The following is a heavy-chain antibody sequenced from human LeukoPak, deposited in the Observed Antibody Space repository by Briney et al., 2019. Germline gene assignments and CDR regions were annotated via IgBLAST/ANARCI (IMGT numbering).Heavy chain of an antibody. V-gene: IGHV1-69*04. D-gene: IGHD4-11*01. CDR1: GGTFSSYA. Sequence: SVKVSCKASGGTFSSYAISWVRQAPGQGLEWMERIIPILGIANYAQKFQGRVTITADKSTSTAYMELSSLRSEDTAVYYCARDRGATVTTDLGYWGQGTLVTVSS. J-gene: IGHJ4*02. CDR2: IIPILGIA. CDR3: ARDRGATVTTDLGY.